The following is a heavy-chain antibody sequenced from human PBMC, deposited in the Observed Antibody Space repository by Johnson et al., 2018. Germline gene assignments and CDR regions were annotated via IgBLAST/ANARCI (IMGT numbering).Heavy chain of an antibody. CDR3: AKDLRSGITSIVDAFDI. Sequence: EVQLVESGGGLVQPGGSLRLSCAASRFNFSTYNMNWVRQAPGTGLAWVSYISSSSSTIYYADSVKGRFTISRDNSKNMVYLQMNSLRAEDTAKYYCAKDLRSGITSIVDAFDIWGQGKMVPVSS. V-gene: IGHV3-48*01. J-gene: IGHJ3*02. CDR1: RFNFSTYN. CDR2: ISSSSSTI. D-gene: IGHD3-22*01.